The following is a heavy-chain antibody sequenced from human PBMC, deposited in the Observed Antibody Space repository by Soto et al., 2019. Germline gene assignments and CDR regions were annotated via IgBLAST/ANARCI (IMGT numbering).Heavy chain of an antibody. Sequence: GGSLRLSCAASGFTFSSYAMSWVRQAPGKGLEWVSAISGSGGSTYYADSVKGRFTISRDNSKNTLYLQMNSLRAEDTAVYYCAKDLSGTTIGIDYYYYYMNVWGKGTTVNVSS. CDR2: ISGSGGST. V-gene: IGHV3-23*01. CDR3: AKDLSGTTIGIDYYYYYMNV. CDR1: GFTFSSYA. D-gene: IGHD1-1*01. J-gene: IGHJ6*03.